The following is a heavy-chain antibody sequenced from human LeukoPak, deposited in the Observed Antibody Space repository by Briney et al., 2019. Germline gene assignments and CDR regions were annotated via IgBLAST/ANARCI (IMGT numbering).Heavy chain of an antibody. V-gene: IGHV4-39*07. D-gene: IGHD1/OR15-1a*01. CDR1: GGSISSSSYY. Sequence: SETLSLTCTVSGGSISSSSYYWGWIRQPPGKGLEWIGSIYYSGSTYYNPSLKSRVTISVDTSKNQFSLKLSSVTAADTAVYYCARTTENNDYYYYYMDVWGKGTTVTVSS. CDR3: ARTTENNDYYYYYMDV. CDR2: IYYSGST. J-gene: IGHJ6*03.